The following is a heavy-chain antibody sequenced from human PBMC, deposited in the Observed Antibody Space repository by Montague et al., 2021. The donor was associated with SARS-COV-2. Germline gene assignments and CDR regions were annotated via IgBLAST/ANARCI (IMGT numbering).Heavy chain of an antibody. CDR1: GDSIRNSEYS. D-gene: IGHD1-14*01. J-gene: IGHJ4*02. V-gene: IGHV4-39*01. CDR2: IYDGGXT. CDR3: ATRTRYPQNDFGF. Sequence: SETLSLTCTVSGDSIRNSEYSWGWVRQPPGNGLEWIGNIYDGGXTXYXXXXKSRVTIFVDTSKNQFSLKLSSVTAADTAVYYCATRTRYPQNDFGFWGQGTLVTVFS.